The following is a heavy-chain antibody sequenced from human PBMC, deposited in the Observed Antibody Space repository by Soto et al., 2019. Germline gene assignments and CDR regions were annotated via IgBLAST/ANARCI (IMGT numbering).Heavy chain of an antibody. CDR1: GGTSTRYA. J-gene: IGHJ4*02. V-gene: IGHV1-69*06. CDR2: IVPMFGTS. D-gene: IGHD3-3*01. CDR3: NRGSEYDFWSGYL. Sequence: QGRLVQAGAEVRKPGSSVKVSCKVTGGTSTRYAINWVRQATGLGLEWMGGIVPMFGTSKYAQKFQGRVTITADTSTNIAYMELRSLRSEDTAVYYCNRGSEYDFWSGYLWGQGTLVSYSS.